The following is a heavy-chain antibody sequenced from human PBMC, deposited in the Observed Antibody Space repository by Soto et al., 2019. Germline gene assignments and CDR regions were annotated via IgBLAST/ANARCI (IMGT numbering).Heavy chain of an antibody. D-gene: IGHD2-21*01. CDR2: ISSSSSYI. CDR1: GFSFSSDS. CDR3: ATGGQIEDI. Sequence: GGSLRLSRASSGFSFSSDSMNWVRQAPGKGLEWVSSISSSSSYIYYADSVKGRFTISRDNAKNSLYLQMNSLRAEDTAVYYCATGGQIEDIWGQGTMVTVSS. V-gene: IGHV3-21*01. J-gene: IGHJ3*02.